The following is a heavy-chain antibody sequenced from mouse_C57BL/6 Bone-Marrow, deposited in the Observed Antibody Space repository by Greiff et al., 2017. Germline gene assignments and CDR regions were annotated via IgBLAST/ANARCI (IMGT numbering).Heavy chain of an antibody. Sequence: VQLQESGPGLVAPSQSLSITCTVSGFSLTSYGVHWVRQPPGKGLEWLVVIWSDGSTTYNSALKSRLSISKDNSKSQVFLKMNSLQTDDTAMYYCARHDYYGSSYRLAYWGQGTLVTVSA. J-gene: IGHJ3*01. CDR3: ARHDYYGSSYRLAY. CDR2: IWSDGST. D-gene: IGHD1-1*01. V-gene: IGHV2-6-1*01. CDR1: GFSLTSYG.